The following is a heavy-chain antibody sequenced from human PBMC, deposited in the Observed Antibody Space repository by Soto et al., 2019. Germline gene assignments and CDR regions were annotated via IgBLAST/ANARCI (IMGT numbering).Heavy chain of an antibody. Sequence: GGSLRLSCAASGFTFSSYSMNWVRQAPGKGLEWVSYISSSSRTIYYADSVKGRFTISRDNAKNSLYLQMNSLRDEDTAGYYCARDTEDTAMVSYFDYWGQGTLVTVSS. J-gene: IGHJ4*02. CDR1: GFTFSSYS. CDR3: ARDTEDTAMVSYFDY. V-gene: IGHV3-48*02. CDR2: ISSSSRTI. D-gene: IGHD5-18*01.